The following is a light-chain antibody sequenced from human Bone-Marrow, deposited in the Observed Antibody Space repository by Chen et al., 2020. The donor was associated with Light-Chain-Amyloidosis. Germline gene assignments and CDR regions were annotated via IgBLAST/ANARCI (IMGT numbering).Light chain of an antibody. Sequence: QPALTPPASVSGSPGPSITISCTGTSSDVGGYNYVSWYQQHPGKAPKLMIYDVSNRPSGVSNRFSGSKSGNTASLTISGLQAEDEADYYSSSYTSSSTVVFGGGTKLTVL. CDR1: SSDVGGYNY. V-gene: IGLV2-14*01. CDR3: SSYTSSSTVV. CDR2: DVS. J-gene: IGLJ2*01.